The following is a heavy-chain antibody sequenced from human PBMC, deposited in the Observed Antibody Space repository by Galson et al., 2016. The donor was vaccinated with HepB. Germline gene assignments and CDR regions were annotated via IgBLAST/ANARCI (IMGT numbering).Heavy chain of an antibody. Sequence: SETLSLTCTVSGGSSSNDHWSWIRQPPGKGLEWIGHIYYSGSNKYNPSLESRLSISLDTAKNQFSLKLTSVTAADTAVYYCATCIAGHGGRSFWGQGLLVTVSS. V-gene: IGHV4-59*08. J-gene: IGHJ4*02. CDR1: GGSSSNDH. D-gene: IGHD1-26*01. CDR3: ATCIAGHGGRSF. CDR2: IYYSGSN.